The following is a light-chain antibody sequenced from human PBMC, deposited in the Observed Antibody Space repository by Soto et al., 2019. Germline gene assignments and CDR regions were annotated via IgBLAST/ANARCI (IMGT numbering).Light chain of an antibody. Sequence: EIVMTQSPATLSVSPGARATLSCRASQSVSSSYLAWYQQKPGQAPRLLIYGASSRATGIPDRFSGSGSGTDFTLTISSLQPEDFATYYCQQANSFPITFGQGTRLEI. CDR1: QSVSSSY. CDR3: QQANSFPIT. V-gene: IGKV3D-20*02. J-gene: IGKJ5*01. CDR2: GAS.